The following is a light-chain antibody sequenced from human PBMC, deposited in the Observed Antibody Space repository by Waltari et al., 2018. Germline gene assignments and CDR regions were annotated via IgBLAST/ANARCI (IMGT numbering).Light chain of an antibody. J-gene: IGKJ4*01. CDR3: QQSYSFPVT. CDR2: AAS. CDR1: QSISNY. Sequence: DIQMTQSPSSLSASVGDRVTITCRAGQSISNYLNWYQQKPGKAPNLLIYAASSLQSGVPSRFSGSGSGTHFTLTISSLQPEDCATYFCQQSYSFPVTFGGGTKVEIK. V-gene: IGKV1-39*01.